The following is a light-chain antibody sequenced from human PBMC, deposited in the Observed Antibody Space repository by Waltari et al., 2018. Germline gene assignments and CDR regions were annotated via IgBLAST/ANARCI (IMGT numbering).Light chain of an antibody. CDR3: LVYMGSGIWV. J-gene: IGLJ3*02. CDR1: SGSVSSTSY. V-gene: IGLV8-61*01. Sequence: QTVVTQEPSLSVSPGGTVTLTCALSSGSVSSTSYVSWYQQSPGQTPRTLVYKTNIRSSGVPDRFSDSSLGNKAALIITGAQADDECDYYCLVYMGSGIWVFGGGTKLTVL. CDR2: KTN.